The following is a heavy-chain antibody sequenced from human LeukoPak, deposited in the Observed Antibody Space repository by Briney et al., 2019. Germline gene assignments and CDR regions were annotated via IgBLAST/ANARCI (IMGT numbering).Heavy chain of an antibody. Sequence: GGSLRLSCAASGFTFSDAWMSWVRQAPGKGLEWVGRITSRIDGGTIDYAAPVKGRFTISRDDSKNTLYLQMNSLKTEDTAVYYCTTDFWSGYAYYYYMDVWGKGTTVTVSS. CDR1: GFTFSDAW. D-gene: IGHD3-3*01. CDR3: TTDFWSGYAYYYYMDV. CDR2: ITSRIDGGTI. V-gene: IGHV3-15*01. J-gene: IGHJ6*03.